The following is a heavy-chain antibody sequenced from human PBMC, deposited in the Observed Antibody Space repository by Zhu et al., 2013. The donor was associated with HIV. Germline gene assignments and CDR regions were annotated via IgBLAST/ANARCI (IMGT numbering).Heavy chain of an antibody. CDR1: GGSISSSNW. CDR3: ARGAKYYDFWSGYYTSSSSWFDP. V-gene: IGHV4-4*02. Sequence: VQLQESGPGLVKPSGTLSLTCAISGGSISSSNWWNWVRQPPGKGLEWIGEIFHSGRTNYNPSLKSRVTISVDTSKSQFSLKLSSVTAADTAVYYCARGAKYYDFWSGYYTSSSSWFDPWGQGTLVTVSS. J-gene: IGHJ5*02. D-gene: IGHD3-3*01. CDR2: IFHSGRT.